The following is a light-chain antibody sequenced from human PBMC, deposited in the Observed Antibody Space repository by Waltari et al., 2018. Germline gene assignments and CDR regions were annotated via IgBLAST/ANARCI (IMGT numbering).Light chain of an antibody. J-gene: IGKJ1*01. CDR2: KVS. V-gene: IGKV2-30*01. Sequence: DVVITQSPLSLPVTLGQPASISCRSRQSLVYTDGNTYLNWFHQRPGQSPRRLIYKVSNRDSGVPDRFSGSGSGTDFTLKISRVEAEDVGVYYCLQNTHWPATFGQGTKVEIE. CDR1: QSLVYTDGNTY. CDR3: LQNTHWPAT.